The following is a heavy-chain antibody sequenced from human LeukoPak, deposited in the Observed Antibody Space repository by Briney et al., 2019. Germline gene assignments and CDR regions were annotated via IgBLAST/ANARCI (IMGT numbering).Heavy chain of an antibody. V-gene: IGHV3-15*01. CDR3: TGVSRSSWYDY. J-gene: IGHJ4*02. CDR2: IKSKTDGGTP. Sequence: PGGSLRLSCAASGFTFSNAWMSWVRQAPGKGLEWVGRIKSKTDGGTPDYAAPVEGRFTISRVDSKNTLYLQMNSLKTEDTAVYYCTGVSRSSWYDYWGQGTLVTVSS. D-gene: IGHD6-13*01. CDR1: GFTFSNAW.